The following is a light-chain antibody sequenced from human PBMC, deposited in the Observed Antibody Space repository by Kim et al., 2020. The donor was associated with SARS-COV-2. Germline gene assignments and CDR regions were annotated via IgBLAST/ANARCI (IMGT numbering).Light chain of an antibody. CDR1: QSVRSNY. Sequence: PGDRATLSCRASQSVRSNYLAWYQQKPGQAPRLRIYGASSRATGIPDRFSGSGSGTDFTLTITRLEPEDFAVYYCQQYSSSPATFGQGTKVDIK. CDR2: GAS. J-gene: IGKJ1*01. CDR3: QQYSSSPAT. V-gene: IGKV3-20*01.